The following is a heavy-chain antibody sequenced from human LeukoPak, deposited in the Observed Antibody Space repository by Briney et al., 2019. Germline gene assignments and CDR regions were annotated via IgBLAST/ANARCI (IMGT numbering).Heavy chain of an antibody. CDR3: ARSSIGFYGSGSYYHYMDV. J-gene: IGHJ6*03. V-gene: IGHV1-8*01. CDR1: GYTFTSYD. CDR2: MNPNSGNT. Sequence: ASVKVSCKASGYTFTSYDINWVRQATGQGLEWMGWMNPNSGNTGYAQKFQGRVTMTRNTSISTAYMELSSLRSEDTAVYYCARSSIGFYGSGSYYHYMDVWGKGTTVTISS. D-gene: IGHD3-10*01.